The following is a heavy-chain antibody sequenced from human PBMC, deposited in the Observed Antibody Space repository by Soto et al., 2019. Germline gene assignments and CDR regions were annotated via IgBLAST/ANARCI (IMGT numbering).Heavy chain of an antibody. CDR2: ISSVTNTI. V-gene: IGHV3-11*01. CDR3: ARVRQDYCYGIDV. Sequence: PGGSLRLSCVASGFTFSDYYMTWIRQAPGKGLEWVSYISSVTNTIYYADSVRGRFTISRDNVMDSLYLQMNSLRAEDAAVYYCARVRQDYCYGIDVWGQGTTVTVSS. CDR1: GFTFSDYY. J-gene: IGHJ6*02.